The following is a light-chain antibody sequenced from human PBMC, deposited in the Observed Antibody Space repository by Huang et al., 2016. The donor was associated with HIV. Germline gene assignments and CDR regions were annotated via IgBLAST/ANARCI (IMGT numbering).Light chain of an antibody. V-gene: IGKV4-1*01. J-gene: IGKJ1*01. CDR1: QSILKNSNNKNY. CDR2: WAS. CDR3: HQYYTTLRT. Sequence: DIVMTQSPESLAVSLGERATINCKSSQSILKNSNNKNYLAWYQQKAGQPTKLSSYWASSRGSGVPDRFRGSGSGTDFTLTISSLQAEDVAVYYCHQYYTTLRTFGQGTKVEV.